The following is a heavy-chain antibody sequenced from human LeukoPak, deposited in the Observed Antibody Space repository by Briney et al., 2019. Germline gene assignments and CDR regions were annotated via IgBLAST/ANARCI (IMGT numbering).Heavy chain of an antibody. CDR3: ARLAYCGGDCYWVDY. D-gene: IGHD2-21*02. CDR2: INHSGST. J-gene: IGHJ4*02. V-gene: IGHV4-34*01. Sequence: SETLSLTCAVYGMSFSGYYWSWIRQPPGKGLEWIGEINHSGSTNYNPSLKSRVTISVDTSKNQFSLKLSSVTAADTAVYYCARLAYCGGDCYWVDYWGQGTLVTVSS. CDR1: GMSFSGYY.